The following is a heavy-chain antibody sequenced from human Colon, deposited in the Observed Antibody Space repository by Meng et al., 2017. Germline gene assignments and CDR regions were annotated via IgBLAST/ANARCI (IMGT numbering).Heavy chain of an antibody. CDR1: GFSFSNYD. J-gene: IGHJ4*02. Sequence: GESLKISCAASGFSFSNYDMYWVRQAPGKGLEWVSTINRGGENTHYADSVKGRFTISRDNSKNTLYLQMNSLRVEDTAIYYCAKDLGYSDGWTTPTNDDYWGQGTLVTVSS. D-gene: IGHD6-19*01. V-gene: IGHV3-23*01. CDR3: AKDLGYSDGWTTPTNDDY. CDR2: INRGGENT.